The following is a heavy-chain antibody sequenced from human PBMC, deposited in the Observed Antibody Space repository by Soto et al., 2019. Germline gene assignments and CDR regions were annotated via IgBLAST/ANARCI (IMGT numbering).Heavy chain of an antibody. Sequence: SVKVSCKASGGTFSSYAISWVRQAPGQGLEWMGGIIPIFGTANYAQKFQSRVTITADESTSTAYMELSSLRSEDTAVYYCARDTTDNYYGMDVWGQGTTVTVSS. CDR3: ARDTTDNYYGMDV. CDR1: GGTFSSYA. V-gene: IGHV1-69*13. CDR2: IIPIFGTA. D-gene: IGHD1-26*01. J-gene: IGHJ6*02.